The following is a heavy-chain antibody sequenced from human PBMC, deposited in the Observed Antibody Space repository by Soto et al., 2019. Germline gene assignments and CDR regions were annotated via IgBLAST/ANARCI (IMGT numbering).Heavy chain of an antibody. J-gene: IGHJ5*02. V-gene: IGHV1-69*06. CDR1: GGTFSSYA. CDR3: ARGSPYYYGSGNWFDP. CDR2: IIPIFGTA. Sequence: QVQLVQSGAEVKKPGSSVKVSCKASGGTFSSYAISWVRQAPGQGLEWMGGIIPIFGTANYAQKFQGRVTITADKSTSTAYMELSSLRSEDTAVYYGARGSPYYYGSGNWFDPWGQGTLVTVSS. D-gene: IGHD3-10*01.